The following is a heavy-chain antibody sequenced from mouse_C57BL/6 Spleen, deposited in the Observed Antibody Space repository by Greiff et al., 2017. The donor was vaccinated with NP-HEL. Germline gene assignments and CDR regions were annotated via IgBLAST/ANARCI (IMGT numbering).Heavy chain of an antibody. CDR3: ARPYSNYNFDY. CDR1: GYAFSSSW. V-gene: IGHV1-82*01. D-gene: IGHD2-5*01. J-gene: IGHJ2*01. CDR2: IYPGDGDT. Sequence: QVQLQQSGPELVKPGASVKISCKASGYAFSSSWMNWVKQRPGKGLEWIGRIYPGDGDTNYNGKFKGKATLTADKSSSTAYMQLSSLTSEDSAVYFCARPYSNYNFDYWGQGTTLTVSS.